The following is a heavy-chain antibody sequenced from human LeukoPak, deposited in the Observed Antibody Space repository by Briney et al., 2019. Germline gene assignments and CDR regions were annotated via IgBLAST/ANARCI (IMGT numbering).Heavy chain of an antibody. Sequence: TPSETLSLTCAVYGGSFSGYYWSWLRQPPGKGLEWIGEINHSGSTNYNPSLKRRVTISVDTSKNQFSLKLSSVTTADTAVYYCARAYCSSTSCYPGGVFDYWGQGTLVTVSS. D-gene: IGHD2-2*01. J-gene: IGHJ4*02. CDR2: INHSGST. V-gene: IGHV4-34*01. CDR1: GGSFSGYY. CDR3: ARAYCSSTSCYPGGVFDY.